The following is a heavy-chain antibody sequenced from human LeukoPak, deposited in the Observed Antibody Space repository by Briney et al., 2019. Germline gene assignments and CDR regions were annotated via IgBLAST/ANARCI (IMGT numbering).Heavy chain of an antibody. CDR1: RFTFSNYE. CDR3: ARDYGGSSPFDY. CDR2: ISSSGSDI. D-gene: IGHD4-23*01. V-gene: IGHV3-48*03. J-gene: IGHJ4*02. Sequence: GGSLRLFCAASRFTFSNYEMHWVRQAPGKGLEWVSYISSSGSDIYYADSVKGRFTISRDNAKNSLYLHMNSLRAEDTAVYYCARDYGGSSPFDYWGQGTLVTVSS.